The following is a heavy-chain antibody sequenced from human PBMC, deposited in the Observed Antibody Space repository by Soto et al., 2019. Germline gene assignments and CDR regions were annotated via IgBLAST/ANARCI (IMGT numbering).Heavy chain of an antibody. Sequence: GSLRLSCTTSGFTFRSYSMNWVRQAPGKGLEWVSYISSSSSTIYYADSVKGRFTISRDNAKNSLYLQMNSLRDEDTAVYYCARENYGDYLNWFDPWGQGTLVTVSS. CDR3: ARENYGDYLNWFDP. CDR2: ISSSSSTI. V-gene: IGHV3-48*02. J-gene: IGHJ5*02. D-gene: IGHD4-17*01. CDR1: GFTFRSYS.